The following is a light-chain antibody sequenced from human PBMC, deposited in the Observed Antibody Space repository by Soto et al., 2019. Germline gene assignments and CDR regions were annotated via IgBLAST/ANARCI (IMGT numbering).Light chain of an antibody. CDR3: SSYTSSSTWV. J-gene: IGLJ3*02. CDR2: DVS. Sequence: QSALTQPASVSGSPGQSITISCTGTSSDVGGYNYVSWYQQHPGKAPKLMIYDVSNRPSGVSNRFSGSKSGNTASLTISWLPAEDEADYYCSSYTSSSTWVFGGGTKLTVL. V-gene: IGLV2-14*01. CDR1: SSDVGGYNY.